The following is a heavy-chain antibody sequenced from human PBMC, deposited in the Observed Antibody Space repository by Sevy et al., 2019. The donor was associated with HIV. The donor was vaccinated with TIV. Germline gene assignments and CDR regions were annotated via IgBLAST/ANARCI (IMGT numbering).Heavy chain of an antibody. CDR3: AHRRDDTVVMVYGEFDY. CDR1: GFSLSTSGVG. Sequence: SGPTLVNPTQTLTLTCTFSGFSLSTSGVGVGWIRQPPGKALEWLALIYWDDDKRYSPSLKNRLTITKDTSKNQVVLTMTNMDPVHTATYYCAHRRDDTVVMVYGEFDYWGQGTLVTVSS. CDR2: IYWDDDK. D-gene: IGHD2-8*01. J-gene: IGHJ4*02. V-gene: IGHV2-5*02.